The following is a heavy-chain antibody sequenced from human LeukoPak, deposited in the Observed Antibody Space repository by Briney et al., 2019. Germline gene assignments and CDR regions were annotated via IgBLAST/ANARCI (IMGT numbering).Heavy chain of an antibody. CDR3: AKGVWSSGYYDTDY. D-gene: IGHD3-22*01. CDR1: GLTFSSYG. V-gene: IGHV3-30*02. Sequence: PGGSLRLSCAASGLTFSSYGMHWVRQAPGKGLEWVSFIRYDESNKYYADSVKGRFTISRDNSKNTLYLQMNSLRAEDTAVYYCAKGVWSSGYYDTDYWGQGTLVTVSS. CDR2: IRYDESNK. J-gene: IGHJ4*02.